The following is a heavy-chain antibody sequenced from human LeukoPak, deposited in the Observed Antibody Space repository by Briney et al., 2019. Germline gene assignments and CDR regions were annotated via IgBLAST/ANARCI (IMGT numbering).Heavy chain of an antibody. J-gene: IGHJ4*02. D-gene: IGHD1-26*01. Sequence: GGSLRLSCAASGFTFSSYIMNWVRPAPGTGLEWVSSISSSSSYIYYADSVKGRFTISRDNAKNSLYLQMNSLRAEDTAVYYCAKDARWRSGRYYGEYYVDYWGQGTRVTVSS. CDR3: AKDARWRSGRYYGEYYVDY. CDR2: ISSSSSYI. CDR1: GFTFSSYI. V-gene: IGHV3-21*01.